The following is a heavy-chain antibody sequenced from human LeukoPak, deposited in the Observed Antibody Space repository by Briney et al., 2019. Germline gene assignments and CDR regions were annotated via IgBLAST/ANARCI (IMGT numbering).Heavy chain of an antibody. CDR3: ATMVRGVTFDY. CDR1: GGTFSSYA. J-gene: IGHJ4*02. Sequence: ASVKVSCKASGGTFSSYAMSWVRQAPGKGLEWVSAISGSGGSTYYADSVKGRFTISRDNSKNTLYLQMNSLRAEDTAVYYCATMVRGVTFDYWGQGTLVTVSS. D-gene: IGHD3-10*01. V-gene: IGHV3-23*01. CDR2: ISGSGGST.